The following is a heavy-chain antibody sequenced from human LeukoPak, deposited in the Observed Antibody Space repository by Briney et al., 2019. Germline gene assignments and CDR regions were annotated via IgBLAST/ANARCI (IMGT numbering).Heavy chain of an antibody. CDR2: KSAGGTST. J-gene: IGHJ4*02. V-gene: IGHV3-23*01. D-gene: IGHD3-16*01. Sequence: GGSLKLSCVASGFTFRFYAMSWVRQAPGKGLEWVSGKSAGGTSTYYADSVKGRFTISRDNSKNTLYLHMDSLRAEDTAIYYCAKMRGIVITFGGVIFDSWGQGTLATVSS. CDR3: AKMRGIVITFGGVIFDS. CDR1: GFTFRFYA.